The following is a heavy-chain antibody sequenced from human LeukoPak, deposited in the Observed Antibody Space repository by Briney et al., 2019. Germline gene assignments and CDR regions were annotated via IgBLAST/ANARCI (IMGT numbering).Heavy chain of an antibody. V-gene: IGHV1-2*02. CDR2: INPNSGGT. Sequence: ASVKVSCKASGYTFTSYDINWVRQATGQGLEWMGWINPNSGGTNYAQKFQGRVTMTRDTSISTAYMELSRLRSDDTAVYYCARDHQDSSSTRNWFDPWGQGTLVTVSS. J-gene: IGHJ5*02. D-gene: IGHD6-6*01. CDR3: ARDHQDSSSTRNWFDP. CDR1: GYTFTSYD.